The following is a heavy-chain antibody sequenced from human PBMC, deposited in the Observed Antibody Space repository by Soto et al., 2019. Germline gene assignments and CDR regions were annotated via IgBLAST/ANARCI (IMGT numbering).Heavy chain of an antibody. CDR1: GFTFSSYG. CDR3: ARGDYYDSSGCHDY. CDR2: IWYDGSNK. Sequence: QVQLVESGGGVVQPGRSLRLSCAASGFTFSSYGMHWVRQAPGKWLEWVAVIWYDGSNKYYADSVKGRFTISRDNSKNTLYLQMNRLRAEDTAVYYCARGDYYDSSGCHDYWGQGTLVTVSS. D-gene: IGHD3-22*01. J-gene: IGHJ4*02. V-gene: IGHV3-33*01.